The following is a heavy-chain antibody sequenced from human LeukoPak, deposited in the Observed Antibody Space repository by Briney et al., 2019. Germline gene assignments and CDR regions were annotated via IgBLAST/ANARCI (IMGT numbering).Heavy chain of an antibody. CDR1: GGSFSGFY. CDR3: ARGEYSSSSPHLTYYYGMDV. V-gene: IGHV4-34*01. CDR2: INHSGST. J-gene: IGHJ6*02. D-gene: IGHD6-6*01. Sequence: SETLSLTCAVYGGSFSGFYWSWIRQPPGKGLEWIGEINHSGSTNYNPSLKSRVTISVDTSKNQFSLKLSSVTAADTAVYYCARGEYSSSSPHLTYYYGMDVWGQGTTVTVSS.